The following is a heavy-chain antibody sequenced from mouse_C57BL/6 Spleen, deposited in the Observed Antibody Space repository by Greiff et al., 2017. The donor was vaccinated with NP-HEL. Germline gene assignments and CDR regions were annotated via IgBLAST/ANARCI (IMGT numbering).Heavy chain of an antibody. CDR1: GFTFSDYG. J-gene: IGHJ2*01. V-gene: IGHV5-17*01. D-gene: IGHD2-12*01. Sequence: EVQGVESGGGLVKPGGSLKLSCAASGFTFSDYGMHWVRQAPEKGLEWVAYISSGSSTIYYADTVKGRFTIARDNAKNTLFLQMNSLRSEDTSMYYCARDYSYYFDYWGQGTTLTFSS. CDR3: ARDYSYYFDY. CDR2: ISSGSSTI.